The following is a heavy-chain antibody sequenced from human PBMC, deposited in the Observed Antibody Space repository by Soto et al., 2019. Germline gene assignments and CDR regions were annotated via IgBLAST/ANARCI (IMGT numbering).Heavy chain of an antibody. D-gene: IGHD6-19*01. CDR1: GGSVSSGIHY. J-gene: IGHJ4*02. CDR3: TRGGNSGPTGVDY. Sequence: SETLSLTCTVSGGSVSSGIHYWSWIRQPPGKGLEWMGYVYFSERTSYNPSLKSRVTISVDTSKNQFSLKLTSVTAADTAVYYCTRGGNSGPTGVDYWGQGTLVTVSS. V-gene: IGHV4-61*01. CDR2: VYFSERT.